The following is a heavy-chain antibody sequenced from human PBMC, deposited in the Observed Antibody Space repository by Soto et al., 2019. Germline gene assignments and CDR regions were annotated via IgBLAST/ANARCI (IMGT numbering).Heavy chain of an antibody. V-gene: IGHV4-34*01. D-gene: IGHD3-3*01. J-gene: IGHJ6*02. CDR1: GGSFSGYY. CDR2: INHSGST. Sequence: SETLSLTCAVYGGSFSGYYWSWIRQPPGKGLEWIGEINHSGSTNYNPSLKSRVTISVAASKNQFSLKLSSVTAADTAVYYCARAGITIFVVVVYYYYGMDVWRQGTTVTVSS. CDR3: ARAGITIFVVVVYYYYGMDV.